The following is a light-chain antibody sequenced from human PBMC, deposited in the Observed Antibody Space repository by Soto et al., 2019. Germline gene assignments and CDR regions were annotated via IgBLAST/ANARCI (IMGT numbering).Light chain of an antibody. V-gene: IGKV1-5*03. Sequence: DIQVTQSPSTLSGSVGDRVTITCRASQTISSWLAWYQQKPGKAPKLLIYKASTLKSGVPSRFSGSGSGTEFTLTISSLQPDDFATYYCQHDNSYSEAFWQGTKVDIK. CDR1: QTISSW. CDR2: KAS. CDR3: QHDNSYSEA. J-gene: IGKJ1*01.